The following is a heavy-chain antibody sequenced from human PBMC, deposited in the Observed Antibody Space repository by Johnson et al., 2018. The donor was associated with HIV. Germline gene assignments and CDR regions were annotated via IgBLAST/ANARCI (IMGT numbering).Heavy chain of an antibody. D-gene: IGHD6-13*01. Sequence: QVQLVESGGGVVQPGRSLRLSCAASGFTFSSYAMHWVRQAPGKGLEWVAAISYDESNKHYADSVKGRFTISRDNSKNTVYLQMNSLRAEDTALYYCARELRGYDVFDIWGQGTMGTMSS. J-gene: IGHJ3*02. V-gene: IGHV3-30-3*01. CDR1: GFTFSSYA. CDR2: ISYDESNK. CDR3: ARELRGYDVFDI.